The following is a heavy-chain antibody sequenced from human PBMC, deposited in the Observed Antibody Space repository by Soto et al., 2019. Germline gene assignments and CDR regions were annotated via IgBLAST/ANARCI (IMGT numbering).Heavy chain of an antibody. CDR3: ARDRVERVANLYYYYGMDV. D-gene: IGHD3-3*01. V-gene: IGHV3-53*01. J-gene: IGHJ6*02. CDR2: IYSGGPT. Sequence: AGGSLRLSCAASGFTVSSNYMTWVRQAPGKGLEWVSVIYSGGPTYYADSVKGRFTISRDNSKNTLYLQMNSLRAEDTAVYYCARDRVERVANLYYYYGMDVWGQGTTVTVSS. CDR1: GFTVSSNY.